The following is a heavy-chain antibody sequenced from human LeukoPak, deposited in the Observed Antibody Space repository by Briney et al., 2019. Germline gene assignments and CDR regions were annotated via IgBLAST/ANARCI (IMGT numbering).Heavy chain of an antibody. CDR3: ARHDHLGPDIVAKSFDI. J-gene: IGHJ3*02. CDR2: INHSGST. V-gene: IGHV4-34*01. CDR1: GGSFSGYY. Sequence: PSETLSLTCAVYGGSFSGYYWSWIRQPPGKGLEWIGEINHSGSTNYNPSLKSRVTISVDTSKNQFSLKLSSVTAADTAVYYCARHDHLGPDIVAKSFDIWGQGTMVTVSS. D-gene: IGHD5-12*01.